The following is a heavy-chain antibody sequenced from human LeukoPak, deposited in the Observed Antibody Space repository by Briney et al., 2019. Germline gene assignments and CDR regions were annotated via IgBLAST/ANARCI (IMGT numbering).Heavy chain of an antibody. J-gene: IGHJ4*02. CDR3: ARVAYSSSWYDPVRDKYYFDY. V-gene: IGHV3-30-3*01. Sequence: PGGSLRLSCAASGFTFSNYAMHWVRQAPGKGLEWVAVVSYDGSNIYYADSVKGRFTISRDNAKNSLYLQMNSLRAEDTAVYYCARVAYSSSWYDPVRDKYYFDYWGQGTLVTVSS. CDR1: GFTFSNYA. CDR2: VSYDGSNI. D-gene: IGHD6-13*01.